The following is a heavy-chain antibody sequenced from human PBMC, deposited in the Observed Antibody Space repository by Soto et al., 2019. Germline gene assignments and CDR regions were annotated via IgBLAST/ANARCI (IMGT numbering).Heavy chain of an antibody. CDR1: GFTFSNYA. CDR2: ISNTGVHT. D-gene: IGHD1-1*01. Sequence: GGSLSLSCAASGFTFSNYAMSWVRQAPGKGLEWVSLISNTGVHTYYADSVKGHFTISRDNSKNTLYLQMNSLRAEDTAVYYCAKTNSNTNYFDPWGQGTLVTVSS. V-gene: IGHV3-23*01. CDR3: AKTNSNTNYFDP. J-gene: IGHJ5*02.